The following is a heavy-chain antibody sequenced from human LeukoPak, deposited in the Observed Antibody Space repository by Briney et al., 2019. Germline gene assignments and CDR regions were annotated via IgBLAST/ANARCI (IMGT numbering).Heavy chain of an antibody. CDR1: GFTFSSYA. Sequence: GGSLRLSCAASGFTFSSYAMTWVRQAPGKGLEWVSDISARGGSTNYADSVKGRFTISRDNSKNTLYLQMNSLRVEDTAIYYCARGDAYNPYESWGQGTLVTVSS. D-gene: IGHD5-24*01. J-gene: IGHJ5*02. CDR2: ISARGGST. CDR3: ARGDAYNPYES. V-gene: IGHV3-23*01.